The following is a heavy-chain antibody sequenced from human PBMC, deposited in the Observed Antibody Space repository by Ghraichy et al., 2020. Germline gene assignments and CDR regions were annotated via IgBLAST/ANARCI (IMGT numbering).Heavy chain of an antibody. CDR1: GFTFSSYW. V-gene: IGHV3-7*03. CDR2: IKQDGSEK. Sequence: GESLNISCAASGFTFSSYWMSWVRQAPGKGLEWVANIKQDGSEKYYVDSVKGRFTISRDNAKNSLYLQMNSLRAEDTAVYYCARDGIAAAGRYYFDYWGQGTLVIVSS. CDR3: ARDGIAAAGRYYFDY. D-gene: IGHD6-13*01. J-gene: IGHJ4*02.